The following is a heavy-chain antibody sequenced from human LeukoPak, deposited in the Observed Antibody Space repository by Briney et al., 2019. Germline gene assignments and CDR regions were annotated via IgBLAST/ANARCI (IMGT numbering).Heavy chain of an antibody. CDR2: IKSKTDGGTT. V-gene: IGHV3-15*01. D-gene: IGHD3-22*01. J-gene: IGHJ6*02. CDR3: ARDRMDDSSGYYKVNDYYYGMDV. CDR1: RFTFSKAW. Sequence: GGSLRLSCAASRFTFSKAWMSWVRQAPGKGLEWVGRIKSKTDGGTTDYAAPVKGRFTISRDDSKNTLYLQMNSLRAEDTAVYYCARDRMDDSSGYYKVNDYYYGMDVWGQGTTVTVSS.